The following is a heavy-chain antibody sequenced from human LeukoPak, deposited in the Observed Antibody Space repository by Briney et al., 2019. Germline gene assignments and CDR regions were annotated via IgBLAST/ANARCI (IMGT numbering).Heavy chain of an antibody. V-gene: IGHV3-21*01. CDR1: GFTFSSYA. CDR3: ARVGIEYSSSSPLDY. D-gene: IGHD6-6*01. J-gene: IGHJ4*02. CDR2: ISSSSSYI. Sequence: PGGSLRLSCAASGFTFSSYAMSWVRQAPGKGLEWVSSISSSSSYIYYADSVKGRFTISRDNAKNSLYLQMNSLRAEDTAVYYCARVGIEYSSSSPLDYWGQGTLVTVSS.